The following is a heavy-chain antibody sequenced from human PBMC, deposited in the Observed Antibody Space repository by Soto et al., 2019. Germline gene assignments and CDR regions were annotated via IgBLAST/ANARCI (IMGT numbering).Heavy chain of an antibody. D-gene: IGHD3-10*01. V-gene: IGHV1-18*01. J-gene: IGHJ6*02. CDR1: GYTFTSYG. CDR2: ISAYNGNT. CDR3: ARDLLWFGEPYGMDV. Sequence: ASVKVSCKASGYTFTSYGISWVRQAPGQGLEWMGWISAYNGNTNYAQKLQGRVTMTTDTSTSTAYMELRSLRSDDTAVYYCARDLLWFGEPYGMDVWGQGTTVTVSS.